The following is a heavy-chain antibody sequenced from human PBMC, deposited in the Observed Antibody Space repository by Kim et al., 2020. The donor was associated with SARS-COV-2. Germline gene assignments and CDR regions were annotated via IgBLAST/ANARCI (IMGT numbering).Heavy chain of an antibody. CDR2: IYYSGST. D-gene: IGHD3-10*01. CDR1: GGSISSGGYY. CDR3: ARVGWFGTAGGEKFDY. Sequence: SETLSLTCTVSGGSISSGGYYWSWIRQHPGKGLEWIGYIYYSGSTYYNPSLKSRVTISVDTSKNQFSLKLSSVTAADTAVYYCARVGWFGTAGGEKFDYWGQGTLVTVSS. V-gene: IGHV4-31*03. J-gene: IGHJ4*02.